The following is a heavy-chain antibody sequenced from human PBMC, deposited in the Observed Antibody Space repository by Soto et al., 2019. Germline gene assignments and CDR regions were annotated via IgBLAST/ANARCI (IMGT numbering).Heavy chain of an antibody. V-gene: IGHV3-23*01. J-gene: IGHJ1*01. Sequence: EVQLFQSGGGLVQPGGSLRLSCAASGFTFSSSPISWVRQAPGKGLEWISAVRNDGGSMYYVESVKGRFTISRDNSKNTSSLRMKRLRVEDTAIYYCVRDHYTMSDYLSAISRDCGHGAQVIVSS. CDR1: GFTFSSSP. CDR2: VRNDGGSM. D-gene: IGHD3-3*01. CDR3: VRDHYTMSDYLSAISRD.